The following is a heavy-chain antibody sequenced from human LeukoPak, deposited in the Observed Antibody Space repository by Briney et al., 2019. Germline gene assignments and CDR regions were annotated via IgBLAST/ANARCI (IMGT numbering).Heavy chain of an antibody. Sequence: QAGGSLRLSCAASGFTFSSYAMSWVRQAPGKGLEWVSAISGSGGSTYYADSVKGRFTISRDNSKNTLYLQMNSPRAEDTAVYYCAKDQRYCSGGSCRTHFDYWGQGTLVTVSS. J-gene: IGHJ4*02. D-gene: IGHD2-15*01. CDR2: ISGSGGST. CDR3: AKDQRYCSGGSCRTHFDY. CDR1: GFTFSSYA. V-gene: IGHV3-23*01.